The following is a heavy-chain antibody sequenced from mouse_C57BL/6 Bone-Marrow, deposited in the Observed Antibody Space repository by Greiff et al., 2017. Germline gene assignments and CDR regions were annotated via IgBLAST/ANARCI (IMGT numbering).Heavy chain of an antibody. CDR3: TKGYDDY. V-gene: IGHV14-4*01. Sequence: EVQLQQSGAELVRPGASVKLSCTASGFNIKDDYMHWVKQRPEQGLEWIGWIDPENGDTESASKFQGKATITADTSANTAYLQLSSLTSEDTAVYYCTKGYDDYWGQGTTLTVSS. CDR2: IDPENGDT. J-gene: IGHJ2*01. D-gene: IGHD2-2*01. CDR1: GFNIKDDY.